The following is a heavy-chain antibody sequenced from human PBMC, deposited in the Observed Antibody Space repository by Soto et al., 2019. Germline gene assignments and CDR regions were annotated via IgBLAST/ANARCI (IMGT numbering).Heavy chain of an antibody. CDR2: ISSSSSYI. D-gene: IGHD3-22*01. V-gene: IGHV3-21*01. CDR1: GFTFSSYS. Sequence: PGGSLRLSCAASGFTFSSYSMNWVRQAPGKGLEWVSSISSSSSYIYYADSVKGRFTISRDNAKNSLYLQMNSLRAEDTAVYYCAKDVAPTMIVVVGDYWGQGTLVTVSS. J-gene: IGHJ4*02. CDR3: AKDVAPTMIVVVGDY.